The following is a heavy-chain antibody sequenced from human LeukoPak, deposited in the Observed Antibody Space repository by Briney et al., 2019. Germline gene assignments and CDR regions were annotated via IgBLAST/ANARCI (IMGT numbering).Heavy chain of an antibody. CDR2: INPNSGGT. Sequence: ASVKVSCKTSAYTFTGYYVHWARQAPGQGPEWMGWINPNSGGTNYAQKFQGRVTMTRDTSISTAYMELSGLRSDDTAVYYCARYSYCGGDCYAFDYWGQGTLVTVSS. J-gene: IGHJ4*02. CDR1: AYTFTGYY. V-gene: IGHV1-2*02. D-gene: IGHD2-21*02. CDR3: ARYSYCGGDCYAFDY.